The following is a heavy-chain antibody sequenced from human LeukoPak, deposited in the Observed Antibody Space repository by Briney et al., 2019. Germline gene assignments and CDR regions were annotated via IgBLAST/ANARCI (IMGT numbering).Heavy chain of an antibody. CDR3: ARLGAGPTYYDFWSGYSSFYFDY. D-gene: IGHD3-3*01. CDR1: GGSISSSSYY. CDR2: IYYSRSA. Sequence: PSETLSLTCTVSGGSISSSSYYWGGIRQPPGKGLEWIGSIYYSRSAYYNPSLKSRVTISVDTSKNQFSLKLSSLTAADTAVYYCARLGAGPTYYDFWSGYSSFYFDYWGQGTLVTVSS. J-gene: IGHJ4*02. V-gene: IGHV4-39*01.